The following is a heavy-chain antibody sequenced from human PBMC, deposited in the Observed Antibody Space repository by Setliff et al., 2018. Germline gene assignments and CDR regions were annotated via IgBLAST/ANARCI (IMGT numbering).Heavy chain of an antibody. D-gene: IGHD3-10*01. V-gene: IGHV4-30-4*02. CDR2: IYYTGKT. J-gene: IGHJ5*02. CDR1: GDSLSGDNYF. Sequence: SETLSLTCTVSGDSLSGDNYFWSWIRHLPGKGLQWLGHIYYTGKTYYNPSLKSRLEMSVDTSKREFALRLSSVTAADTAVYYCARTSTYVLGSGSYWDRWFDPWSQGTLVTVS. CDR3: ARTSTYVLGSGSYWDRWFDP.